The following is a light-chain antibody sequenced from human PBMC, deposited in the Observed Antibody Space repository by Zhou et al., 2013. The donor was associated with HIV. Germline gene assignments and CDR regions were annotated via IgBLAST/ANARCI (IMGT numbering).Light chain of an antibody. J-gene: IGKJ1*01. CDR2: AAS. CDR1: HDIASW. Sequence: DIQMTQSPSSVSASVGDRVTITCRASHDIASWLAWYQQKPGKAPNLLIYAASSLQSGVPSRFSGSGSGTDFTLTISSLQPEDFATYYCQQSYSTRWTFGQRDQGGNQT. CDR3: QQSYSTRWT. V-gene: IGKV1-12*01.